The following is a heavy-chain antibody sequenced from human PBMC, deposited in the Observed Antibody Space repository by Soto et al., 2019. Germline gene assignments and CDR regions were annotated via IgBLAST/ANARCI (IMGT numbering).Heavy chain of an antibody. CDR3: AREGFWSGSQSSNYGMDV. D-gene: IGHD3-3*01. V-gene: IGHV3-33*01. CDR2: IWYDGSNE. J-gene: IGHJ6*02. CDR1: GFTFRNTG. Sequence: QVQLVESGGGVVQAGRSLRLSCAASGFTFRNTGMHWVRQSPGKGLEWVAVIWYDGSNENYADSVNGRFTITRDNPKNTLFLQMNSLRVEDTAVYYCAREGFWSGSQSSNYGMDVWGQGTTVTVSS.